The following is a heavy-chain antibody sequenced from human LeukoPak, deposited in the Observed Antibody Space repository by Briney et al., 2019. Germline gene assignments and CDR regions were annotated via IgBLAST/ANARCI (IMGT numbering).Heavy chain of an antibody. CDR1: GFTFSNYG. D-gene: IGHD5-18*01. CDR2: IRYDGSNK. V-gene: IGHV3-30*02. CDR3: AKEPEAYSYGYGGNWFDP. J-gene: IGHJ5*02. Sequence: GGSLRLSCGASGFTFSNYGMLWVRQAPGKGLEWVAFIRYDGSNKYYADSVKGRFTISRDNSKNTLYLQMNSLRAEDTAVYYCAKEPEAYSYGYGGNWFDPWGQGTLVTVSS.